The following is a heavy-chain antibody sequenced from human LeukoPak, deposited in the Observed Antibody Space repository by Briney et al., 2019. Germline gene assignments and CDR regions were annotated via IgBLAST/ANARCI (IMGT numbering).Heavy chain of an antibody. Sequence: PGGSLRLSCAASGFTVSSNYMSWVRQAPGEGLEWVSIIYSDGSTYYADSVKGRFTISRDNSKNTLYLQVNSLRAEDTAVYYCARIGGAAAGHFDYWGQGTLVTVSS. CDR2: IYSDGST. CDR3: ARIGGAAAGHFDY. D-gene: IGHD6-13*01. V-gene: IGHV3-53*01. CDR1: GFTVSSNY. J-gene: IGHJ4*02.